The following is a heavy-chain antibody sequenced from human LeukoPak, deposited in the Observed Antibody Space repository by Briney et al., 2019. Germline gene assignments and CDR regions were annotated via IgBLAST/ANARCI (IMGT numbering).Heavy chain of an antibody. Sequence: GGSLRLSCAASGFTFSTFAMIWVRQPPGKGLEWVSSIFPSGGEIHYADSVRGRFTISRDNAKKTLYLEMDSLRAEDTAVYYCARVAVGGTRAFDIWGQGTTVTVSS. CDR1: GFTFSTFA. D-gene: IGHD6-19*01. J-gene: IGHJ3*02. CDR3: ARVAVGGTRAFDI. CDR2: IFPSGGEI. V-gene: IGHV3-23*01.